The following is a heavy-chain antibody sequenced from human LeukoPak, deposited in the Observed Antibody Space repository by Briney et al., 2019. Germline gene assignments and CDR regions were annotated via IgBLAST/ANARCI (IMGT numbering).Heavy chain of an antibody. Sequence: GGSLRLTCTAAGFNFGTYWMSWVRHSPEKGLEFVANIKYDDTVKNYVDSVKGRFTISRDNPSNSVYLQMDSLRPEDTALYYCARHPDSSAFDYWGQGAQVTVSS. V-gene: IGHV3-7*01. J-gene: IGHJ4*02. CDR3: ARHPDSSAFDY. CDR2: IKYDDTVK. CDR1: GFNFGTYW. D-gene: IGHD2-15*01.